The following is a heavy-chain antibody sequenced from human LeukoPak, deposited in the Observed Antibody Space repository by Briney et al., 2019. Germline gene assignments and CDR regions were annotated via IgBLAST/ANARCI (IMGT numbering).Heavy chain of an antibody. Sequence: ASVKVSCKASGGTFSSYAISWVRQAPGQALEWTGIINPSGGSTSYAQKFQGRVTMTRDTSTSTVYMELSSLRSEDTAVYYCARSLPSSVSKYFDYWGQGTLVTVSS. V-gene: IGHV1-46*01. J-gene: IGHJ4*02. D-gene: IGHD2-2*01. CDR3: ARSLPSSVSKYFDY. CDR2: INPSGGST. CDR1: GGTFSSYA.